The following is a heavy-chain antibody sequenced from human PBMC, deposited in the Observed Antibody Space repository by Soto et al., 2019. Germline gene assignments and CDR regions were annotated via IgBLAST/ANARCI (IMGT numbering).Heavy chain of an antibody. CDR3: ARGRITIFGVVIDGMDV. V-gene: IGHV4-31*03. D-gene: IGHD3-3*01. J-gene: IGHJ6*02. CDR2: IYYSGST. Sequence: SETLSLTCTVSGGSISSGGYYWSCIRQRPGKGLEWIGYIYYSGSTYYNPSLKSRVTISVDTSKNQFSLKLSSVTAADTAVYYCARGRITIFGVVIDGMDVWGQGTTVTVSS. CDR1: GGSISSGGYY.